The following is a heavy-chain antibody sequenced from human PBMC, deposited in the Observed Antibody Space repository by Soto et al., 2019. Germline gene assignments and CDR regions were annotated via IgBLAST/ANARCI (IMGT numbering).Heavy chain of an antibody. D-gene: IGHD6-19*01. J-gene: IGHJ4*02. CDR1: GFTFSSYG. CDR3: ARDPAPSGWYDY. CDR2: ISYDGSNK. Sequence: GGSLRLSCAASGFTFSSYGMHWVRQAPGKGLEWVAVISYDGSNKYYADSVKGRFTISRDNAKNRLYLQMNSLRAEDTAVYYCARDPAPSGWYDYWGQGTLVTVSS. V-gene: IGHV3-30*03.